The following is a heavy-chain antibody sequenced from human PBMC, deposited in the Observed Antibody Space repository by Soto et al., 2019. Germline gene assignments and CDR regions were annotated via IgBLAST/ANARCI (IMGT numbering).Heavy chain of an antibody. Sequence: PSETLSLTCTVSGASISYGGFSWGWIGQSPGKGLEWIGYISHLENTYFHPSFKSRLTISIDRSRNQFSLNLSSVTAADRAVYYCVRGGGYDPFDYWGQGVLVTVSS. CDR1: GASISYGGFS. CDR3: VRGGGYDPFDY. V-gene: IGHV4-30-2*06. D-gene: IGHD5-12*01. CDR2: ISHLENT. J-gene: IGHJ4*02.